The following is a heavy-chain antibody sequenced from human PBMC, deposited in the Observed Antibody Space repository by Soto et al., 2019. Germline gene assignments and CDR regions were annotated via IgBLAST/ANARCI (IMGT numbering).Heavy chain of an antibody. D-gene: IGHD6-13*01. Sequence: SETLSLTCAVSGGSISSGGYSWSWIRQPPGKGLEWIGYIYHSGSTYYNPSLKSRVTISVDTSKNQFSLKLSSVTAADTAVYYCARDLHRTLSSSWYLHYWCQGTLVTVS. CDR1: GGSISSGGYS. V-gene: IGHV4-30-2*01. J-gene: IGHJ4*02. CDR2: IYHSGST. CDR3: ARDLHRTLSSSWYLHY.